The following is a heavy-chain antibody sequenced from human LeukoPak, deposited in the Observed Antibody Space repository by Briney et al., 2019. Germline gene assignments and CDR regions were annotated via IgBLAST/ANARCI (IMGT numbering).Heavy chain of an antibody. D-gene: IGHD3-10*01. CDR2: ISWNSGSI. CDR1: GFTFDDYA. J-gene: IGHJ4*02. V-gene: IGHV3-9*01. CDR3: AKVESSGSYVY. Sequence: GGSLGLSCAASGFTFDDYAMHWVRQAPGKGLEWVSGISWNSGSIGYADSVKGRFTISRDNAKNSLYLQMNSLRAEDTALYYCAKVESSGSYVYWGQGTLVTVSS.